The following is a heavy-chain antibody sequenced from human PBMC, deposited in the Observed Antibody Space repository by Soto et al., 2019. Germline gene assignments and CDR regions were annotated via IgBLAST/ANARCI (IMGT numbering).Heavy chain of an antibody. D-gene: IGHD5-12*01. V-gene: IGHV3-30*18. Sequence: GGSLRLSCAASGFTFSSYGMHWVRQAPGKGLEWVAVISYDGSNKYYADSVKGRFTISRDNSKNTLYLQMNSLRAEDTAVYYCAKAMGDGYNYYYYYGMDVWGQGATVTVS. CDR3: AKAMGDGYNYYYYYGMDV. J-gene: IGHJ6*02. CDR2: ISYDGSNK. CDR1: GFTFSSYG.